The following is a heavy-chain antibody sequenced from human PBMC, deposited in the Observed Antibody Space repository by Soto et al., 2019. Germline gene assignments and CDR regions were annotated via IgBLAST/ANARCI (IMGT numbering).Heavy chain of an antibody. Sequence: EVQLLESGGGLVQPGGSLRLSCAASGFTFSSYAMSWVRQAPGKGLEWVSAISGSGGSTYYADAVKGRFTISRDNSKNTRYLQMNSLRAEDTAVYYCAKSHRKRFRLGAFEIWGQGTMVTVSS. V-gene: IGHV3-23*01. D-gene: IGHD3-16*01. CDR2: ISGSGGST. J-gene: IGHJ3*02. CDR1: GFTFSSYA. CDR3: AKSHRKRFRLGAFEI.